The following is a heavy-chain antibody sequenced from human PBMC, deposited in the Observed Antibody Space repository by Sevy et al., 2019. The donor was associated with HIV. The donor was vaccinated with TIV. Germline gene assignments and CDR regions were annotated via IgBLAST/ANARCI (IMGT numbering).Heavy chain of an antibody. V-gene: IGHV3-74*01. CDR3: ARGAAAGTFDY. Sequence: GGSLRLSCAASGFTFSSYWMHWVRQAPGKGLVWVSRVNSDGSSTSYADSGKWRFTISRDNAKNTLYLQMNSLRAEDTAVYYCARGAAAGTFDYWGQGTLVTVSS. CDR1: GFTFSSYW. J-gene: IGHJ4*02. CDR2: VNSDGSST. D-gene: IGHD6-13*01.